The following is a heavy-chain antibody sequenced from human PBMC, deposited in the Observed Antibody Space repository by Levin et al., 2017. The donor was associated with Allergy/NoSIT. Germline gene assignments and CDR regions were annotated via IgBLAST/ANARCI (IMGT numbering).Heavy chain of an antibody. V-gene: IGHV1-58*01. CDR2: IVVGSDNT. CDR1: GITFSASA. CDR3: AAMVQGGYFAY. D-gene: IGHD3-10*01. J-gene: IGHJ4*02. Sequence: ASVKVSCKTSGITFSASAVQWVRQARGQRLEWIGWIVVGSDNTDYAQNFQDRVTITRDMSTSTAYMELRSLKSEDTAVYFCAAMVQGGYFAYWGQGTLVTVSS.